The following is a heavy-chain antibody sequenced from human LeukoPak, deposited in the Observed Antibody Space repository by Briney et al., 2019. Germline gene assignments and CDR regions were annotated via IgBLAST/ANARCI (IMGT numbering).Heavy chain of an antibody. J-gene: IGHJ4*02. V-gene: IGHV3-11*01. CDR2: ISNGARTI. CDR1: GFAFDDYY. Sequence: PGGSLRLSCVASGFAFDDYYMTWIRQAPGKGLEWVSYISNGARTIHYADSVKGRFTISRDNAKNSLYLQMNSLRAEDTAVYYCARVMAGNSVTPIDYWGQGTPVSVSS. CDR3: ARVMAGNSVTPIDY. D-gene: IGHD4-23*01.